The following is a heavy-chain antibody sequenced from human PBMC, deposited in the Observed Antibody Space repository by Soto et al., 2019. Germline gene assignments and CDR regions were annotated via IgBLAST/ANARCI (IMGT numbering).Heavy chain of an antibody. V-gene: IGHV1-18*04. CDR2: ISAYTGKA. Sequence: QVQLVQSGPEVTKPGASVKVSCKTSGYVYICYGISWVRQAPGHGLEWVGWISAYTGKADYGQKLQGRVTMTTETSTSTAFLELRSLRSDDTAVYYCARDQSYYGSGSYYSDSGGQGTLVTVSS. CDR3: ARDQSYYGSGSYYSDS. CDR1: GYVYICYG. D-gene: IGHD3-10*01. J-gene: IGHJ4*02.